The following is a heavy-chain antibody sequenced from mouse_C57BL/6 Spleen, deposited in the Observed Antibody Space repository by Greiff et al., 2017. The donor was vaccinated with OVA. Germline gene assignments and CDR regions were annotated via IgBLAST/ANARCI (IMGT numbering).Heavy chain of an antibody. Sequence: VQLQQPGAELVKPGASVKLSCKASGYTFTSYWMHWVKQRPGQGLEWIGMIHPNSGSTNYNEKFKSKATLTVDKSSSTAYMQLSSLTSEDSAVYYCAGTAQATGFAYWGQGTLVTVSA. CDR3: AGTAQATGFAY. CDR1: GYTFTSYW. CDR2: IHPNSGST. V-gene: IGHV1-64*01. D-gene: IGHD3-2*02. J-gene: IGHJ3*01.